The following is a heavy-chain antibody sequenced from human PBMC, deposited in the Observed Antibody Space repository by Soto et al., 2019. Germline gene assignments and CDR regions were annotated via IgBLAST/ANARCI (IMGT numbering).Heavy chain of an antibody. CDR1: GFTVSSNY. D-gene: IGHD2-2*01. CDR3: ARDSAGCSSTSCYEV. J-gene: IGHJ4*02. CDR2: IYSGGST. V-gene: IGHV3-66*01. Sequence: EVQLVESGGGLVQPGGSLRLSCAASGFTVSSNYMSWVRQAPGKGLEWVSVIYSGGSTYYADSVKGRFTISRDNSKNTLYLQMNSLRAEDTAVYYCARDSAGCSSTSCYEVWGQGTLVTVSS.